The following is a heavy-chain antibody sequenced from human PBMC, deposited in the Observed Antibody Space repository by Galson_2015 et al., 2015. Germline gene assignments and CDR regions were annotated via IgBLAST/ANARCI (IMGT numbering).Heavy chain of an antibody. CDR2: INSDGSST. Sequence: SLRLSCAASGFTFSSYWMHWVRQAPGKGLVWVSRINSDGSSTSYADSVKGRFTISRDNAKNTLYLQMNSLRAEDTAVYYCAISGKSAGHRSIDYWGQGTLVTVSS. CDR1: GFTFSSYW. J-gene: IGHJ4*02. V-gene: IGHV3-74*01. CDR3: AISGKSAGHRSIDY. D-gene: IGHD4-23*01.